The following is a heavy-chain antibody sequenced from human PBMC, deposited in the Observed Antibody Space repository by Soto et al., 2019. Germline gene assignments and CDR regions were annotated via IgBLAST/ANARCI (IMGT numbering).Heavy chain of an antibody. Sequence: QVQLVQSGAEVKKPVASVKVSCKASGYTFTSYDINWVRQATGQGLEWLGWMNPNSGNTGYAQKFKGRVNMTRNTSISTANMELSNLSSGDTDAYYCARNGVRGMDVCGQGTTVTVSS. J-gene: IGHJ6*02. CDR2: MNPNSGNT. CDR3: ARNGVRGMDV. V-gene: IGHV1-8*01. D-gene: IGHD3-10*01. CDR1: GYTFTSYD.